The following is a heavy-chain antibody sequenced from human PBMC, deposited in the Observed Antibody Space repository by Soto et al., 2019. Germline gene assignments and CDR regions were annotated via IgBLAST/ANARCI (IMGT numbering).Heavy chain of an antibody. J-gene: IGHJ6*02. CDR2: ISGYNGDT. CDR1: GYTFTRYG. V-gene: IGHV1-18*01. CDR3: AKNGRPPYYYYGMDV. D-gene: IGHD2-8*01. Sequence: ASVKASCKASGYTFTRYGSSWVRQAPGQGLERMGWISGYNGDTKYAQKFQGRVTMTVDTSTTTAYMELRSLTSDDRAVYYCAKNGRPPYYYYGMDVWGQGTTVTVSS.